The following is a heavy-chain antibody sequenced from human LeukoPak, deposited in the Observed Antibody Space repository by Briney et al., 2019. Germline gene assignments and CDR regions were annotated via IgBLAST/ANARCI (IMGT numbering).Heavy chain of an antibody. Sequence: GGSLRLSCAASGLTSSSYAMSWVRQAPGKGLEWVSGIRGNGGGTYYADSVKGRFTISRDNSKNTLYLQMNSLRVGDTAVYYCAKSFGDSRSRFDNWGQGTLVTVSS. V-gene: IGHV3-23*01. CDR1: GLTSSSYA. CDR2: IRGNGGGT. J-gene: IGHJ4*02. CDR3: AKSFGDSRSRFDN. D-gene: IGHD6-13*01.